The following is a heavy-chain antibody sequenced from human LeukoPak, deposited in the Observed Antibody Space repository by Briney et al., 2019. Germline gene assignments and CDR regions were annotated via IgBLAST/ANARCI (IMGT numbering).Heavy chain of an antibody. Sequence: GGSLRLSCAASGFTFSSYSMDWVRQAPGKGLEWVSSISSSSSYIYYADSVKGRFTISRDNAKNSLYLQMNSLRAEDTAVYYCAKEAAAADFDYWGQGTLVTVSP. CDR2: ISSSSSYI. CDR1: GFTFSSYS. CDR3: AKEAAAADFDY. V-gene: IGHV3-21*01. D-gene: IGHD6-13*01. J-gene: IGHJ4*02.